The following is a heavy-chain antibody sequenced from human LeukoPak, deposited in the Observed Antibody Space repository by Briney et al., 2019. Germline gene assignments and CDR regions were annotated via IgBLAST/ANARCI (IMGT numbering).Heavy chain of an antibody. Sequence: SETLSLTCTVSGGSISSSSHYWGWIRQPPGKGLEWIGNIFYSGNTYYNPSLESRVTMSVDTSKNQFSLKLRSVTAADTAVYFCARSYSSSSNWFDPWGQGTLVTVSS. V-gene: IGHV4-39*01. CDR3: ARSYSSSSNWFDP. CDR1: GGSISSSSHY. D-gene: IGHD6-13*01. J-gene: IGHJ5*02. CDR2: IFYSGNT.